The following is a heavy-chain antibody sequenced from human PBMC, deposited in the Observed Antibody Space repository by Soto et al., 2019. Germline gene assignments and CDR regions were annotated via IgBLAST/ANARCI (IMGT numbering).Heavy chain of an antibody. D-gene: IGHD4-17*01. V-gene: IGHV4-59*08. CDR3: ARRYGDAFDI. CDR2: IYYSGST. J-gene: IGHJ3*02. CDR1: GGSISSYY. Sequence: QVQLQESGPGLVKPSETLSLTCTVSGGSISSYYWSWIRQPPGKGLEWIGYIYYSGSTNYNPSLKRRVTISVDTSKNQFSLKRSSVTAADTAVYYCARRYGDAFDIWGQGTMVTVSS.